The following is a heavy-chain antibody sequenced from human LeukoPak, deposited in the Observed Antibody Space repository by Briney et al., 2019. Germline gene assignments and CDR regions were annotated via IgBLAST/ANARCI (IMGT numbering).Heavy chain of an antibody. CDR1: GGSISSYY. J-gene: IGHJ4*02. CDR3: AREKPGNYGVDY. CDR2: IYYSGST. V-gene: IGHV4-59*01. Sequence: SETLSLTCTVSGGSISSYYWSWIRQPPGKGLEWIGYIYYSGSTNYNPSLKSRVTISVDTSKNQFSLKLSSVTAADTAVYYCAREKPGNYGVDYWGQGTLVTVSS. D-gene: IGHD4-17*01.